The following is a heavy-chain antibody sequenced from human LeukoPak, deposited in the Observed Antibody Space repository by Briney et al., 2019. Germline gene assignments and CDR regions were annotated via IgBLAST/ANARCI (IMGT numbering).Heavy chain of an antibody. D-gene: IGHD2-2*01. Sequence: GESLKISCXGSGYSFTSYWIGWVRQMPGKGLQWMGISYPGDSDIRYSPSFQGQVIISADKSISTAYLQWSSLKASDTAIYYCARSCSSTSCYLTDAFDIWGQGTMVTVSS. V-gene: IGHV5-51*01. CDR1: GYSFTSYW. J-gene: IGHJ3*02. CDR3: ARSCSSTSCYLTDAFDI. CDR2: SYPGDSDI.